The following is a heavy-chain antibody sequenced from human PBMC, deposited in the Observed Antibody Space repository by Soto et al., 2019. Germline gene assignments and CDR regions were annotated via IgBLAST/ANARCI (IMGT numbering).Heavy chain of an antibody. CDR1: GYTLTTYG. CDR3: ARALPYSSSGDS. J-gene: IGHJ4*02. CDR2: NTASKGNT. Sequence: ASVNVTGQASGYTLTTYGISRERQPPGQGRGWLGCNTASKGNTYYGQKFQGRVTMTSDSFTSTAYMELSSLTSDDTAVYYCARALPYSSSGDSWGRGTLVTVS. V-gene: IGHV1-18*01. D-gene: IGHD6-13*01.